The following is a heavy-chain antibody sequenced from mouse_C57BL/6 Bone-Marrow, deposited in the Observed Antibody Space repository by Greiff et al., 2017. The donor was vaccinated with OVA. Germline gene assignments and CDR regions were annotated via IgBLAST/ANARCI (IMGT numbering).Heavy chain of an antibody. CDR2: INPGSGGT. J-gene: IGHJ3*01. CDR3: ARSTYYTID. V-gene: IGHV1-54*01. Sequence: QVQLQQSGAELVRPGTSVKVSCKASGYAFTNYLIEWVKQRPGQGLEWIGVINPGSGGTNYNEKFKGKATLTADKSSSTAYMQLSSLPSEYSAVYFCARSTYYTIDWGQGTLVTVSA. CDR1: GYAFTNYL. D-gene: IGHD2-12*01.